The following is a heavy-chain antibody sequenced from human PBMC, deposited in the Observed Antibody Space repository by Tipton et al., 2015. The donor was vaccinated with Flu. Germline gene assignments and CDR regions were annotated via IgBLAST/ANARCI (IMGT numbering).Heavy chain of an antibody. Sequence: QLVQSGAEVKKPGASVKVSCKASGYSFTSYGISWVRQAPGQGLEWMGWISAYKGNTNYAQKLQGRVTMTTDTSTSTAYMELRSLRSDDTAVYYCARDGYYDSSGYYYLLAFDIWGQGTKVTVSS. CDR1: GYSFTSYG. J-gene: IGHJ3*02. CDR3: ARDGYYDSSGYYYLLAFDI. CDR2: ISAYKGNT. D-gene: IGHD3-22*01. V-gene: IGHV1-18*01.